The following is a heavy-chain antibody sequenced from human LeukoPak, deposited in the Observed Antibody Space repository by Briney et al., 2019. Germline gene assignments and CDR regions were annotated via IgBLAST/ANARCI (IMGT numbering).Heavy chain of an antibody. V-gene: IGHV3-23*01. CDR2: ITGSGGST. CDR1: GFTFSNSA. CDR3: ARESRQWLVLGGVDY. Sequence: GGSLRLSCAASGFTFSNSAMTWVRQAPGKGLEWVSAITGSGGSTYYADSVKGRFTISRDNSKNTLFLQMNSLRAEDTAVYYCARESRQWLVLGGVDYWGQGTLVTVSS. D-gene: IGHD6-19*01. J-gene: IGHJ4*02.